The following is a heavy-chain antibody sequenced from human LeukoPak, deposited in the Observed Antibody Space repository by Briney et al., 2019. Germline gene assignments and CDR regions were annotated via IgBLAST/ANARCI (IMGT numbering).Heavy chain of an antibody. CDR3: ARAESFYYYGSGHPFDY. D-gene: IGHD3-10*01. CDR2: INHRGST. Sequence: SETLSLTCAVYGGSFSRYSWNWIRQPPGKGLEWIGEINHRGSTNYNPSLKSRVTISVDTSKNQFSLKLSSVTAADTAVYYCARAESFYYYGSGHPFDYWGQGTLVTVSS. V-gene: IGHV4-34*01. CDR1: GGSFSRYS. J-gene: IGHJ4*02.